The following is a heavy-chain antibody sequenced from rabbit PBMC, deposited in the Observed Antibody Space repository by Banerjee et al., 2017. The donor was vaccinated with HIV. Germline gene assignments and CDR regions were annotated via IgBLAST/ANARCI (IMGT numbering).Heavy chain of an antibody. J-gene: IGHJ4*01. CDR3: ARDLAGVSGWNFNL. Sequence: QEQLEESGGGLVKPGGTLTLTCKASGIDFSSSYYMCWVRQAPGKGLEWIGCVYFGSSGSAWYASWVNGRFPSSKTSWATVTLQMTSVTAADTASYFWARDLAGVSGWNFNLWGLVTLVTVS. V-gene: IGHV1S45*01. CDR1: GIDFSSSYY. CDR2: VYFGSSGSA. D-gene: IGHD1-1*01.